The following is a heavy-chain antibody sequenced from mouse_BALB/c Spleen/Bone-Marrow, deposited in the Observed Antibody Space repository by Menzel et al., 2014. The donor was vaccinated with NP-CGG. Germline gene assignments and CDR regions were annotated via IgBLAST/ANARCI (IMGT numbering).Heavy chain of an antibody. V-gene: IGHV5-17*02. CDR1: GSTFSSIG. CDR2: ISGGSSTI. J-gene: IGHJ3*01. CDR3: ARGIGYDAWFVY. D-gene: IGHD2-2*01. Sequence: DVHLVESGGGLVQPGGSRKLSCAASGSTFSSIGMHWVRQAPEKGLEWVAYISGGSSTIYYADTVKGRFTISRDNPKNTLFLQMTSLRSEDTAMYYCARGIGYDAWFVYWGQGTLVTVSA.